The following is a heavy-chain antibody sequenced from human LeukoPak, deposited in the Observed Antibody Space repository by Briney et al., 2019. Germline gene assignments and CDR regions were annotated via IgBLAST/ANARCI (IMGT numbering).Heavy chain of an antibody. J-gene: IGHJ4*02. D-gene: IGHD6-19*01. CDR3: ARAQDSSGWYTFDY. Sequence: GGSLRLSCAASGFTFSSYAMHWVRQAPGKGLEWVAVISYDGSNKYYADSVKGRFTISRDNSKNTLYLQMNSLRAEDTAVYYCARAQDSSGWYTFDYRGQGTLVTVSS. V-gene: IGHV3-30*04. CDR2: ISYDGSNK. CDR1: GFTFSSYA.